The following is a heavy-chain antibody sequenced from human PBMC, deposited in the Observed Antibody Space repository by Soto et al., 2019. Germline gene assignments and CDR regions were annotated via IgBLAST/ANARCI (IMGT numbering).Heavy chain of an antibody. V-gene: IGHV3-74*01. J-gene: IGHJ4*02. CDR3: AREAYSYGYFDY. CDR2: INGEGRNT. CDR1: GFTFTTYW. Sequence: EVQLVESGGGLVQPGGSLRLSCAASGFTFTTYWMHWVRQAPGKGLEWVSRINGEGRNTNYADSVKGRFTFSRDNAKNTVYLEMNSLRVEDTAVYYCAREAYSYGYFDYWGQGAVVTVSS. D-gene: IGHD5-18*01.